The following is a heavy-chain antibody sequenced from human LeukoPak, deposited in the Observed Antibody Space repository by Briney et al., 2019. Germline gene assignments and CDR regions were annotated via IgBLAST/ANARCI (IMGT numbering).Heavy chain of an antibody. Sequence: GGSLRLSCEVSGFTFSRYVMHWVRQAPGKGLEWVAVIWSDGKNKYYSDSVKGRFTISRDNSKNTLSLQMNSLRAEDTAVYYCARDFGGSRYFFDYWGHGTLVTVSS. J-gene: IGHJ4*01. CDR2: IWSDGKNK. CDR1: GFTFSRYV. V-gene: IGHV3-33*01. CDR3: ARDFGGSRYFFDY. D-gene: IGHD1-26*01.